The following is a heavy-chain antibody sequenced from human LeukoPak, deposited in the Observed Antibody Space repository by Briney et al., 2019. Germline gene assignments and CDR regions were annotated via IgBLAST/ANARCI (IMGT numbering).Heavy chain of an antibody. J-gene: IGHJ4*02. CDR2: ISGDGVST. Sequence: TGGSLRLSCAASGFMFDDSAMHWVRQAPGKGLEWVSLISGDGVSTFYADSVKGRFTISRDNSKNSLSLQMDSLTTEDTALYYCAEEGYSHTSNYFDNWGQGILVTVSS. CDR3: AEEGYSHTSNYFDN. D-gene: IGHD2-15*01. V-gene: IGHV3-43*02. CDR1: GFMFDDSA.